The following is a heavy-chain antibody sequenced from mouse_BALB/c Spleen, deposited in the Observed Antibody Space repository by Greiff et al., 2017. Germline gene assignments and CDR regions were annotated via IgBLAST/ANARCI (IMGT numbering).Heavy chain of an antibody. V-gene: IGHV7-3*02. D-gene: IGHD1-1*01. CDR1: GFTFTDYY. CDR3: ARDRGDYYGSSLDY. CDR2: IRNKANGYTT. Sequence: EVMLVESGGGLVQPGGSLRLSCATSGFTFTDYYMSWVRQPPGKALEWLGFIRNKANGYTTEYSASVKGRFTISRDNSQSILYLQMNTLRAEDSATYYCARDRGDYYGSSLDYWGQGTTLTVSS. J-gene: IGHJ2*01.